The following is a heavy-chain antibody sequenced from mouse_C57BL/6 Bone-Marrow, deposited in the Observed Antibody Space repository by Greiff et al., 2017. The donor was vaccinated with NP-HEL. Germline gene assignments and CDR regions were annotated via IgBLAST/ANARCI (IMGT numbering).Heavy chain of an antibody. J-gene: IGHJ2*01. CDR3: TNGGYYYGSSYFDY. CDR1: GYTFTSYW. D-gene: IGHD1-1*01. CDR2: IYPGNSDT. Sequence: VQLQQSGTVLARPGASVKMSCKTSGYTFTSYWMHRVKQRPGQGLEWIGAIYPGNSDTSYNQKFKGKAKLTAVTSASTAYMELSSLTNEDSAVYYCTNGGYYYGSSYFDYWGQGTTLTVSS. V-gene: IGHV1-5*01.